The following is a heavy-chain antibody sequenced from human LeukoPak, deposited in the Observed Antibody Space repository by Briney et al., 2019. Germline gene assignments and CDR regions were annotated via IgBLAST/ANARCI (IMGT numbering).Heavy chain of an antibody. J-gene: IGHJ4*02. CDR1: GASFSSYY. Sequence: PSETLSLTCTVSGASFSSYYWSWIRQPPGKRLEWIGYIYYSGSSNYNPSLKSRVSMSVDTSKNQFSLKLNSVTAADTALYYCARTEYFFDHWGQGTLVTVSS. V-gene: IGHV4-59*01. CDR3: ARTEYFFDH. D-gene: IGHD3-10*01. CDR2: IYYSGSS.